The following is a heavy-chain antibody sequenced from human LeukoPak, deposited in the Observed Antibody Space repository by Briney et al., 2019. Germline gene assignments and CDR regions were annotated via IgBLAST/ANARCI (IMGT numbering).Heavy chain of an antibody. CDR2: ISSSSSTI. CDR1: GFTFSSYS. J-gene: IGHJ4*02. D-gene: IGHD4-11*01. V-gene: IGHV3-48*04. Sequence: GGSLRLSCAASGFTFSSYSMNWVRQAPGKGLEWVSYISSSSSTIYYADSVKGRFTISRDNAKNSLYLQMNSLRAEDTAVYYCARETTLTTSLFDLWGQGTLVTVSS. CDR3: ARETTLTTSLFDL.